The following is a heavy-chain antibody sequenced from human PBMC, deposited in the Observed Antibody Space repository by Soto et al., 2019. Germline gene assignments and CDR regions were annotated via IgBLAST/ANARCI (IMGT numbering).Heavy chain of an antibody. V-gene: IGHV5-10-1*01. CDR1: GYSFTSYW. CDR2: IDPSDSYT. Sequence: ESLKISCKGSGYSFTSYWISWVRQMPGKGLEWMGRIDPSDSYTNYSPSFQGHVTISADKSISTAYLQWSSLKASDTAMYYCARLPQKGDYYYYSGRDVGGKGTRATAPS. CDR3: ARLPQKGDYYYYSGRDV. J-gene: IGHJ6*04. D-gene: IGHD2-21*02.